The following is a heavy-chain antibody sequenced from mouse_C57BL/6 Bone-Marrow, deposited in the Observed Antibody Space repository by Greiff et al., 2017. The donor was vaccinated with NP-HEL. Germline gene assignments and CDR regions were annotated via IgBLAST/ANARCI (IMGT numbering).Heavy chain of an antibody. CDR2: ISYDGSN. D-gene: IGHD1-1*01. V-gene: IGHV3-6*01. CDR3: ARETLRGGVYYFDY. Sequence: DVKLQESGPGLVKPSQSLSLTCSVTGYSITSGYYWNWIRQFPGNKLEWMGYISYDGSNNYNPSVKNRISITRDTSKNQFFLTLNSETTEDTATYYCARETLRGGVYYFDYWGQGTTLTVSS. CDR1: GYSITSGYY. J-gene: IGHJ2*01.